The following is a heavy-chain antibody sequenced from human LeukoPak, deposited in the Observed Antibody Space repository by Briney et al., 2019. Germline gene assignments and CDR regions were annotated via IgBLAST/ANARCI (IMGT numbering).Heavy chain of an antibody. CDR2: INAGNGGT. Sequence: ASVKVSCKASGYTFSRYVVHWVGQAPGQRPEWMGWINAGNGGTKYSQNFQGRVTITWDRSANTAYMELSSLTSEDTALYYCARDDCGDTCYPGGYWGQGALVTVSS. D-gene: IGHD2-21*01. CDR3: ARDDCGDTCYPGGY. V-gene: IGHV1-3*01. J-gene: IGHJ4*02. CDR1: GYTFSRYV.